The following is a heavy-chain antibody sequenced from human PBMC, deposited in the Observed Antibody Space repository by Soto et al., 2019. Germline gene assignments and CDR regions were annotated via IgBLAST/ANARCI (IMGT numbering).Heavy chain of an antibody. CDR2: IIPIFGTA. CDR1: GGTFSSYA. Sequence: GATVKVSCKASGGTFSSYAISWVRQAPGQGLEWMGGIIPIFGTANYAQKFQGRVTITADESTSTAYMELSSLRSEDTAVYYCARARGLWFGELVLDYWGQGTLVTVS. D-gene: IGHD3-10*01. CDR3: ARARGLWFGELVLDY. J-gene: IGHJ4*02. V-gene: IGHV1-69*13.